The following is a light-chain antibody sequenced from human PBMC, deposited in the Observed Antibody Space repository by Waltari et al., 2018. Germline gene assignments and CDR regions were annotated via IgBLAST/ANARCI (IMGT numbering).Light chain of an antibody. V-gene: IGKV3-15*01. CDR3: QHFNNWPPWA. Sequence: EIVMTQSPAPLSVSPGERATLSCRASQSVSSNLAWYRQKPGQAPRLLIYGASTRATGIPARFSGSGSGTEFTLTISSLQSEDVAVYYCQHFNNWPPWAFGQGTKVEIK. J-gene: IGKJ1*01. CDR1: QSVSSN. CDR2: GAS.